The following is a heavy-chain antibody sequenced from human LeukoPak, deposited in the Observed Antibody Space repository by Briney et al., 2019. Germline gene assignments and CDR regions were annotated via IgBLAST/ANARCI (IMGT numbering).Heavy chain of an antibody. CDR3: ARFSSGFMDV. Sequence: SETLSLTCIVSDGSIRSSSHSWGWIRQPPGKGLEWIGYIYYSGSTNYNPSLKSRVTISVDTSKNQFSLKLSSVTAADTAVYYCARFSSGFMDVWGKGTTVTISS. CDR2: IYYSGST. CDR1: DGSIRSSSHS. D-gene: IGHD6-19*01. J-gene: IGHJ6*03. V-gene: IGHV4-61*05.